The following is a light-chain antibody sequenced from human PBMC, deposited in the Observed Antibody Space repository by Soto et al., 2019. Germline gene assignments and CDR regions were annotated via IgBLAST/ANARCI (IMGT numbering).Light chain of an antibody. Sequence: QSVLTQPASVSGSPGQSITISCTGTSSDVGSYNLVSWYQHHPGKAPKLMIYEGSKLPSGVSNRFSGSKSGNTASLTISGLQAEDEAVYYCCSYAGRSTYVFGTGTTGTVL. CDR3: CSYAGRSTYV. CDR1: SSDVGSYNL. CDR2: EGS. J-gene: IGLJ1*01. V-gene: IGLV2-23*01.